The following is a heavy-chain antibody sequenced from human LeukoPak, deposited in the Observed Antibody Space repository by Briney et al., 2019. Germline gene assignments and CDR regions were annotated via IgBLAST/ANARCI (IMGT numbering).Heavy chain of an antibody. CDR2: ISWKSGSI. CDR3: AKDISRLLWFGELLYPGFDY. D-gene: IGHD3-10*01. Sequence: PGRSLRLSCAASGFTFDDYAMHWVRQAPGKGLEWVSGISWKSGSIGYADSVKGRFTISRDNAKNSLYLQMNSLRAEDTALYYCAKDISRLLWFGELLYPGFDYWGQGTLVTVSS. J-gene: IGHJ4*02. CDR1: GFTFDDYA. V-gene: IGHV3-9*01.